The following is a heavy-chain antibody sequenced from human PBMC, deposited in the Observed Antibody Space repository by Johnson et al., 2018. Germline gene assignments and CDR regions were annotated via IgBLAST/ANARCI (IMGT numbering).Heavy chain of an antibody. CDR1: GLTVSSNY. CDR2: IYSGGVT. Sequence: VQLVQSGGGLIQPGGSLRLSCAASGLTVSSNYMSWVRQDPEKGLEWVSVIYSGGVTYYADSVKGRFTISRSNSKYTLYLQITSLRAEDTAVYYCGREERGFDYYDSSGYLGHNAFDIWGQGTMVTVSS. D-gene: IGHD3-22*01. V-gene: IGHV3-53*01. CDR3: GREERGFDYYDSSGYLGHNAFDI. J-gene: IGHJ3*02.